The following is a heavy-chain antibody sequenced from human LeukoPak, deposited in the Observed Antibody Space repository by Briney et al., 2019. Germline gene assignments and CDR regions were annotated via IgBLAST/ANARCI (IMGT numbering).Heavy chain of an antibody. CDR3: ARGDGYNPPLYYYYYMDV. J-gene: IGHJ6*03. CDR2: IYDSGST. CDR1: GGSISSYY. V-gene: IGHV4-59*08. D-gene: IGHD5-24*01. Sequence: PSETLSLTRTVSGGSISSYYWSWIRQPPAKGLEWIGYIYDSGSTNYNPSLKRRVTISVDTSKNQFSLKLSSVTAADTAVYYCARGDGYNPPLYYYYYMDVWGKGTTVTVSS.